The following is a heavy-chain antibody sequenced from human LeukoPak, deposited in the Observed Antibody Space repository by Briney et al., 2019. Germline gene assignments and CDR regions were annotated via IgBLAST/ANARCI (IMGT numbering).Heavy chain of an antibody. J-gene: IGHJ4*02. CDR1: GGTFSRTA. CDR2: IIAVFGSP. Sequence: SVKVSCKASGGTFSRTAISWVRQAPGQGLEWMGGIIAVFGSPNYAQKFQGRVTITADESTSTAYMELRSLRSEDTAVYYCARGEVPPHYFDYGGQGTLVTVSS. CDR3: ARGEVPPHYFDY. V-gene: IGHV1-69*13.